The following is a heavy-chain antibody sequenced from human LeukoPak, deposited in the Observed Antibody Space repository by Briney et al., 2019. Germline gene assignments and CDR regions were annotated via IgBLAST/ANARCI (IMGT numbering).Heavy chain of an antibody. CDR1: GFTFSSYG. J-gene: IGHJ3*02. D-gene: IGHD6-19*01. CDR3: AKGGYSSGWWFGAFDI. CDR2: ISYDGSNK. V-gene: IGHV3-30*18. Sequence: GGSLRLSCAASGFTFSSYGMHWVRQAPGQGLDWVAVISYDGSNKYYADSVKGRFAISRDNSKNTLYLQMNSLRAEDTAVYYCAKGGYSSGWWFGAFDIWGQGTMVTVSS.